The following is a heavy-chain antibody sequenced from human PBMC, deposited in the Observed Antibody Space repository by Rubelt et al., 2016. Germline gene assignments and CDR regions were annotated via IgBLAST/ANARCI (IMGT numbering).Heavy chain of an antibody. Sequence: QVQLQQWGAGLLKPSETLSLTCAVYGGSFSGYYWSWIRQPPGKGLEWIGEINHSGSTNYNPSPKSGVPISVDTSKNQFSLKLSAVTAAATAVYYCARRLHPPAGFDYWGQGTLVTVSS. J-gene: IGHJ4*02. CDR2: INHSGST. CDR3: ARRLHPPAGFDY. CDR1: GGSFSGYY. V-gene: IGHV4-34*01. D-gene: IGHD4-11*01.